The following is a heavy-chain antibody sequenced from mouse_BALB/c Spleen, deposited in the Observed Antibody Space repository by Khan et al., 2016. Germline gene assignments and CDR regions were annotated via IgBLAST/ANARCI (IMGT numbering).Heavy chain of an antibody. CDR2: IRLKSNNYAT. J-gene: IGHJ4*01. D-gene: IGHD2-14*01. Sequence: EVKLEESGGGLVQPGGSMKLSCVASGFTFSNYWMNWVRQSPEKGLEWVAEIRLKSNNYATHYAESVKGRFTISRDDSKSSVNLQMNNLRAEDTGIYYCTRQGRYDDYYAMDYWGQGTSVTVSS. CDR1: GFTFSNYW. V-gene: IGHV6-6*02. CDR3: TRQGRYDDYYAMDY.